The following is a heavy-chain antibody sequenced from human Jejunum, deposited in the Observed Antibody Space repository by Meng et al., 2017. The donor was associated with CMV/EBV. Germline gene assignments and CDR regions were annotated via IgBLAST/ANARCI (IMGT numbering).Heavy chain of an antibody. Sequence: QITLKESGHTLVKPTQTLTLTCSFSGFSPSTSGEGVGWIRQPPGKALEWLALIYRGDDKRYSPSLNSRLTIAKDTSKNEVVLTLTNMGPIDTGTYYCAHFVGGYYPSRPDYWGQGTLVTVSS. J-gene: IGHJ4*02. CDR1: GFSPSTSGEG. CDR2: IYRGDDK. D-gene: IGHD1-26*01. V-gene: IGHV2-5*02. CDR3: AHFVGGYYPSRPDY.